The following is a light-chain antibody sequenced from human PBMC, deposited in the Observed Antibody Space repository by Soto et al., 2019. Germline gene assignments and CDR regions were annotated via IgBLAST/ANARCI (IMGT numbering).Light chain of an antibody. J-gene: IGLJ2*01. CDR1: SSDVGNYNL. Sequence: QSALTQPASVSGSPGQSITISCTVTSSDVGNYNLVSWYQHHPGKAPKLMIYEGSKRLSGVSNRFSGSKSGNTASLTISGLQAEDEADYYCCSYAGSSTYVVFGGGTKLTVL. CDR3: CSYAGSSTYVV. CDR2: EGS. V-gene: IGLV2-23*01.